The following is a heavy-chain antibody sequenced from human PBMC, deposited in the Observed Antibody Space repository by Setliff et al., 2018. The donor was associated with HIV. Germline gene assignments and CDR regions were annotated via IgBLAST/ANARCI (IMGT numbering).Heavy chain of an antibody. D-gene: IGHD1-1*01. J-gene: IGHJ4*02. CDR3: ARDPTGPTGEDY. CDR1: GYSFSNYF. CDR2: IKPGTL. Sequence: GASVKVSCKTSGYSFSNYFIHWVRQAPGQGLEWMGMIKPGTLNIVQKFLRRVTMTGDTSTSTVYMELSSLRSEDTAVYYCARDPTGPTGEDYWGQGTLVTVSS. V-gene: IGHV1-46*01.